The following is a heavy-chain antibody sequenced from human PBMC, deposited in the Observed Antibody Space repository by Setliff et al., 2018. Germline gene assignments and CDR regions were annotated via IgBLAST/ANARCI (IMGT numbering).Heavy chain of an antibody. CDR3: ARDASDYYDSSGYSYYYYYGMDV. D-gene: IGHD3-22*01. V-gene: IGHV3-21*05. CDR1: GFTFSSYS. Sequence: PGESLKISCAASGFTFSSYSMNWVRQAPGKGLEWVSYISSSSSYIYYADSVKGRFTISRDNAKNSLYLQMNSLRAEDTAVYYCARDASDYYDSSGYSYYYYYGMDVWGQGTTVTVSS. J-gene: IGHJ6*02. CDR2: ISSSSSYI.